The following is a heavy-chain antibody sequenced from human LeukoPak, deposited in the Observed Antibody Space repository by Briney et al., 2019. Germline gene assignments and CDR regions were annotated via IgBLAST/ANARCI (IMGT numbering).Heavy chain of an antibody. V-gene: IGHV3-30-3*01. CDR2: ISYDGSNK. D-gene: IGHD6-13*01. CDR3: ARDGAAAPGGWFDP. Sequence: AGSSLRLSCAASGFTFSSYAMHWVRQAPGKGLEWVAVISYDGSNKYYADSVKGRFTISRDNSKNTLYLQMNSLRAEDTAVYYCARDGAAAPGGWFDPWGQGTLVTVPS. J-gene: IGHJ5*02. CDR1: GFTFSSYA.